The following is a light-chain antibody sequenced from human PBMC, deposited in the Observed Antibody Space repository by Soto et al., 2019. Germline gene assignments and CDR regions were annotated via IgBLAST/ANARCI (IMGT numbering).Light chain of an antibody. CDR3: AAWDDSLSGYV. Sequence: QAVVTQPPSASGTPGQRVTISCSGSTSTIGSNTVNWYQQLPGTAPKLLIYSNNQRPSGVPDRFSGSKSGTSASLAISGLQSEDEADYYCAAWDDSLSGYVFGTGTKLTVL. J-gene: IGLJ1*01. CDR2: SNN. V-gene: IGLV1-44*01. CDR1: TSTIGSNT.